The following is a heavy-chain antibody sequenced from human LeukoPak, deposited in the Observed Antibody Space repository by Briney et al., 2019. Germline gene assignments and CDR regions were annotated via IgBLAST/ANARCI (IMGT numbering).Heavy chain of an antibody. J-gene: IGHJ4*02. D-gene: IGHD7-27*01. CDR1: GGSISTYY. CDR3: ARESPFNNWGQEGDIDY. CDR2: ILNSGST. V-gene: IGHV4-59*01. Sequence: PSETLSLTCTVSGGSISTYYCSWIRQPPGEGLEWIGYILNSGSTNYNPPLKSRVTISLDTSKNQFSLRLSSVTAADTAVYYCARESPFNNWGQEGDIDYWGQGTLVTVST.